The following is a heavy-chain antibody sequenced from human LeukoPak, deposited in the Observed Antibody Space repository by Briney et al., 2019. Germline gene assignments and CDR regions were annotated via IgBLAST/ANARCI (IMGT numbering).Heavy chain of an antibody. D-gene: IGHD3-22*01. Sequence: GASVKVSCKSFRDTFSSSGISWVRQAPGQGLEWMGGIVSILRTPDYAKKFQGKVTITADESTTTAYMELSSLTSEDTAVYYCARSKGRRTSGYNHYYAMDVWGQGTTVTVS. CDR3: ARSKGRRTSGYNHYYAMDV. CDR1: RDTFSSSG. CDR2: IVSILRTP. J-gene: IGHJ6*02. V-gene: IGHV1-69*13.